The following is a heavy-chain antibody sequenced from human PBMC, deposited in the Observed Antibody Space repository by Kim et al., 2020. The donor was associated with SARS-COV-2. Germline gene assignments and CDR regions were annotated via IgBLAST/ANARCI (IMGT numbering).Heavy chain of an antibody. J-gene: IGHJ2*01. D-gene: IGHD3-10*01. CDR1: GGSISSYY. CDR3: AREGLPGRVEWYFDL. V-gene: IGHV4-59*01. Sequence: SETLSLTCTVSGGSISSYYWSWIRQPPGKGLEWIGYIYYSGSTNYNPSLKSRVTISVDTSKNQFSLKLSSVTAADTAVYYCAREGLPGRVEWYFDLWGRGTLVTVSS. CDR2: IYYSGST.